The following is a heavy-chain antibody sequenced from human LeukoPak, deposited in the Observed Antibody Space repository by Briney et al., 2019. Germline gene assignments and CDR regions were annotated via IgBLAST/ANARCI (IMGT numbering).Heavy chain of an antibody. J-gene: IGHJ4*02. V-gene: IGHV3-49*04. CDR1: GFTFGDYA. D-gene: IGHD3-9*01. CDR3: TTYKLLVKN. Sequence: GRSLRLSCTASGFTFGDYAMSWVRQAPGKELEWVGFIRSKAYGGTTEYAASVKGRFTISRDDSKSIAYLQMNSLKTEDTAVYYCTTYKLLVKNWGQGTLVTVSS. CDR2: IRSKAYGGTT.